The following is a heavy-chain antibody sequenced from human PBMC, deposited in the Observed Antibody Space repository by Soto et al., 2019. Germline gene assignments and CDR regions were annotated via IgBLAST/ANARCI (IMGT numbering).Heavy chain of an antibody. CDR3: ARDLGGGSFDSRYYYYGMDV. CDR2: ISSSSSYI. D-gene: IGHD2-15*01. CDR1: GFTFSSYS. Sequence: EVQLVESGGGLVKPGGSLRLSCAASGFTFSSYSMNWVRQAPGKGLEWVSSISSSSSYIYYADSVKGRFTISRDNDKNSLYLQMNSLRAEDTAVYYCARDLGGGSFDSRYYYYGMDVWGQGTTVTVSS. V-gene: IGHV3-21*01. J-gene: IGHJ6*02.